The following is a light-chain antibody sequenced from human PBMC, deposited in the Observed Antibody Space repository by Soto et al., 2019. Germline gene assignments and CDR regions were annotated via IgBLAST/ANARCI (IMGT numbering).Light chain of an antibody. CDR3: AAWDDSLNALV. CDR1: SSNIGSNT. V-gene: IGLV1-44*01. CDR2: SNT. Sequence: QTVLTQPPSAAGTPGQRVTVSCSGSSSNIGSNTVSWYQQLPGTATKLLSYSNTQRPSGVPDRFSGSKSDTSASLAISGLQSEDEADYYCAAWDDSLNALVFGTGNKVTVL. J-gene: IGLJ1*01.